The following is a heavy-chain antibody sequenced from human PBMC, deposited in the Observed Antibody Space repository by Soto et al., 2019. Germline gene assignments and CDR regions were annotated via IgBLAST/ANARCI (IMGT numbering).Heavy chain of an antibody. CDR3: ARDFEGGGQPVGGFDF. D-gene: IGHD6-6*01. CDR1: GYTFTRFG. CDR2: ISGHNGNT. Sequence: QVQLEQSGTEVKKPGASVKVSCKASGYTFTRFGINWVRQAPGQGLEWRGGISGHNGNTHSAQNFQGRVTVTTDTSTNTAYMKGRRLRSDDTAVYYCARDFEGGGQPVGGFDFWGQGTLVTVSS. V-gene: IGHV1-18*01. J-gene: IGHJ4*02.